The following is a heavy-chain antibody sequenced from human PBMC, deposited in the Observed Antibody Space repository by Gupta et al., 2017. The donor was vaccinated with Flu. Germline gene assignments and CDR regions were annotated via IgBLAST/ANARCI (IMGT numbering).Heavy chain of an antibody. CDR1: GFSFSSCG. V-gene: IGHV3-30*03. Sequence: QVQLLESGGGVVQPGKSLRLSCAASGFSFSSCGMHWVRQAPGKGLEWVAFISSDGSNKYYVDSVKGRFTISRDNSKNTLYVQMNSLRTEDTAVYYCAHLNTIVGQDFYYYGMDVWGQGTTVTVSS. CDR2: ISSDGSNK. D-gene: IGHD3-3*01. J-gene: IGHJ6*02. CDR3: AHLNTIVGQDFYYYGMDV.